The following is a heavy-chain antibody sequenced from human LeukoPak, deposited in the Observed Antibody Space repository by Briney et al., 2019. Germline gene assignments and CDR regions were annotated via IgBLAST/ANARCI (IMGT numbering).Heavy chain of an antibody. CDR1: GGSISSSSYY. Sequence: PSETLSLTCTVSGGSISSSSYYWGWIRQPPGKGLEWIGSIYYSGSTYYNPSLKSRVTISVDTSKNQFSLKLSSVTAADTAVYYCARGVTGVSRYYYYMDVWGKGTTVTVSS. J-gene: IGHJ6*03. CDR3: ARGVTGVSRYYYYMDV. D-gene: IGHD2-21*02. CDR2: IYYSGST. V-gene: IGHV4-39*07.